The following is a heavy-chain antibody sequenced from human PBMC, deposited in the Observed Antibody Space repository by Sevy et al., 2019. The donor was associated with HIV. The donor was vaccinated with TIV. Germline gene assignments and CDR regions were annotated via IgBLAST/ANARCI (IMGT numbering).Heavy chain of an antibody. D-gene: IGHD2-15*01. V-gene: IGHV1-18*01. CDR2: ISAYNGNT. CDR1: GYTFTSYG. J-gene: IGHJ6*03. Sequence: ASVKVSCKASGYTFTSYGISWVRQAPGQGLEWMGWISAYNGNTNYAQKLQGRVTMTTDTSTSTAYMELRSLRSDDTALYYCARFVVVVAATLFSPYYYCMDVWGKGTTVTVSS. CDR3: ARFVVVVAATLFSPYYYCMDV.